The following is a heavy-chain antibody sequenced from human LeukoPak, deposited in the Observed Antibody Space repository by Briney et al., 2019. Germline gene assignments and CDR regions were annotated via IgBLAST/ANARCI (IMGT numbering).Heavy chain of an antibody. CDR3: ARSRERYLSYFDY. V-gene: IGHV1-2*06. CDR2: INPNSGGT. Sequence: ASVKVSCKASGYTFTCYYMHWVRQAPGQGLEWMGRINPNSGGTNYAQKFQGRFTMTRDTSISTAYMELSSLRSEDTAVYYCARSRERYLSYFDYWGQGTLVTVSS. D-gene: IGHD1-26*01. J-gene: IGHJ4*02. CDR1: GYTFTCYY.